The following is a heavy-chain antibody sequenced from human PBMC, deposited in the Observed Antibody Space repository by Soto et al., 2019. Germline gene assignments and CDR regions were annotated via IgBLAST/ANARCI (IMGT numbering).Heavy chain of an antibody. CDR3: ASWRSYSGSYCFDY. CDR2: VVPMYDSV. Sequence: GASVKVSCKASGGTFNSYTINWVRQAPGRGLEWVGQVVPMYDSVNYAENVQGRVTITADKSTKTAYMELTSLRSEDTALYFCASWRSYSGSYCFDYWGQGTLVTVSS. CDR1: GGTFNSYT. D-gene: IGHD1-26*01. J-gene: IGHJ4*02. V-gene: IGHV1-69*06.